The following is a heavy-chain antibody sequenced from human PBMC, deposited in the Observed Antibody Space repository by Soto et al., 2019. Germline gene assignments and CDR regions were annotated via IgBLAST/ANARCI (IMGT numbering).Heavy chain of an antibody. CDR3: ARGRGSGPTGFDY. CDR1: GFTFSSYG. Sequence: GGSLRLSCAASGFTFSSYGMHWVRQAPGKGPEWVAVIWYDGSNKYYADSVKGRFTISRDNSKNTLYLQMNSLRAEDTAVYYCARGRGSGPTGFDYWGQGTLVTVSS. D-gene: IGHD3-10*01. J-gene: IGHJ4*02. V-gene: IGHV3-33*01. CDR2: IWYDGSNK.